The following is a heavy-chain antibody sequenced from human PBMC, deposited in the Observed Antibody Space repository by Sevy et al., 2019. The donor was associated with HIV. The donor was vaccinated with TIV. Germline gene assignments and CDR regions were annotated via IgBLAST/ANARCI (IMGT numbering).Heavy chain of an antibody. J-gene: IGHJ6*02. CDR1: GYTFTGYY. V-gene: IGHV1-2*02. CDR2: INPNSGGT. CDR3: ARELDCSSTSCYIRYYYGMDV. D-gene: IGHD2-2*02. Sequence: ASVKVSCKASGYTFTGYYMHWVRQAPGQGLEWMVWINPNSGGTNYAQKFQGRVTMTRDTSISTAYMELSRLRSDDTAVYYCARELDCSSTSCYIRYYYGMDVWGQGTTVTVSS.